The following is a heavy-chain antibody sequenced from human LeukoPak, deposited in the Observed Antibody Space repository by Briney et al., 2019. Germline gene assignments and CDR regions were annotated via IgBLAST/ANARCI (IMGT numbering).Heavy chain of an antibody. V-gene: IGHV4-61*02. D-gene: IGHD2-15*01. CDR2: IYTSGST. J-gene: IGHJ4*02. CDR1: GGSISSGSYY. Sequence: SQTLSLTRTVSGGSISSGSYYWSWIRQPAGKGLEWIGRIYTSGSTNNNPSLKSRVTISVDTSKNQFSLKLSSVTAADTAVYYCVGGRYWGQGTLVTVSS. CDR3: VGGRY.